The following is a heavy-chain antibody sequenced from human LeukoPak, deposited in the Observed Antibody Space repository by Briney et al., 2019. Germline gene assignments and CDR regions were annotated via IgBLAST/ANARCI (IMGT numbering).Heavy chain of an antibody. Sequence: GGSLRLSCAVSGFTFSSYAMNWVRQAPGKGLEWVSAISGSGGSTYYADSVKGRFTISRDKSKNTLYLQMNSLRAEVTAVYYCAKGDTTWELPHDYWGQGTLVTVSS. CDR2: ISGSGGST. CDR1: GFTFSSYA. J-gene: IGHJ4*02. V-gene: IGHV3-23*01. CDR3: AKGDTTWELPHDY. D-gene: IGHD1-26*01.